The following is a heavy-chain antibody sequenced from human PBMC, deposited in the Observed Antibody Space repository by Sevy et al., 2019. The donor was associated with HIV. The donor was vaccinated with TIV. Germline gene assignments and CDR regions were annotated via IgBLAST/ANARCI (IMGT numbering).Heavy chain of an antibody. CDR1: GFTFSIIY. CDR3: TIVGFPNWGLEAFDI. CDR2: MKSKTDGGTT. V-gene: IGHV3-15*01. Sequence: GGSLRLSCAASGFTFSIIYMNWVRQSPGKGLEWVGRMKSKTDGGTTDYAAPVTDRFTMSRDDSKNTLYLQMNILNADDTCVCYCTIVGFPNWGLEAFDIWGQGTMFTVSS. D-gene: IGHD2-21*01. J-gene: IGHJ3*02.